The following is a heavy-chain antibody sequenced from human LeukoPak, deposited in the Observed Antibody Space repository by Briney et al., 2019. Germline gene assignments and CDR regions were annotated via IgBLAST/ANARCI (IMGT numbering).Heavy chain of an antibody. Sequence: PGGSLRLSCAASGFTFSTYSMHWVRQAPGKGLEWVSSINNSSSYIYYADSVRGRFTISRDNAENSLYLQMNSLRDEDTAVYYCARDPYSGGYGAYYYYYMDVWGKGTTVTVSS. CDR2: INNSSSYI. D-gene: IGHD6-19*01. CDR3: ARDPYSGGYGAYYYYYMDV. J-gene: IGHJ6*03. CDR1: GFTFSTYS. V-gene: IGHV3-21*01.